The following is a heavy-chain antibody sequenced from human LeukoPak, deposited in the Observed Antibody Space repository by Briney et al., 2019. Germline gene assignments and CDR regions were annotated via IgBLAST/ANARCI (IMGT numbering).Heavy chain of an antibody. D-gene: IGHD6-19*01. CDR2: IYTSGST. Sequence: SQTQSLTCTVSGGSISSGSYYWSWIRQPAGTGLEWIGRIYTSGSTNYNPSLKSRVTISVDTSKNQFSLKLSSVAAADTSLYYCARGNPSLYSSGWYPFDYWGQGTLVTVSS. J-gene: IGHJ4*02. CDR1: GGSISSGSYY. CDR3: ARGNPSLYSSGWYPFDY. V-gene: IGHV4-61*02.